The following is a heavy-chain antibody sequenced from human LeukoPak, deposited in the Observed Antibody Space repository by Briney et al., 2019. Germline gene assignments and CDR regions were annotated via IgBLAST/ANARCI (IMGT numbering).Heavy chain of an antibody. CDR1: GFTFTSSA. V-gene: IGHV1-58*02. CDR2: IVVGSGNT. D-gene: IGHD5-18*01. Sequence: GASVKVSCKASGFTFTSSAMQWVRQARGQRLEWIGWIVVGSGNTNYAQKFQERVTITRDMSTGTAYMELSSLRSEDTAVYYCAAVRGYSYGYYFDYWGQGTLVTVSS. J-gene: IGHJ4*02. CDR3: AAVRGYSYGYYFDY.